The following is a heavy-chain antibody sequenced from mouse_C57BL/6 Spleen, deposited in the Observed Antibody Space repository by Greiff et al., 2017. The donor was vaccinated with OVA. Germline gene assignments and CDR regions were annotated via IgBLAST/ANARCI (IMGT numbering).Heavy chain of an antibody. J-gene: IGHJ3*01. Sequence: EVQVVESGGDLVKPGGSLKLSCAASGFTFSSYGMSWVRQTPDKRLEWVATISSGGSYTYYPDSVKGRFPISRNNAKNTLYLQMSSLKSEDTAMYYCAGNYDYDAWFAYWGQGTRVTVSA. D-gene: IGHD2-4*01. CDR2: ISSGGSYT. CDR3: AGNYDYDAWFAY. V-gene: IGHV5-6*01. CDR1: GFTFSSYG.